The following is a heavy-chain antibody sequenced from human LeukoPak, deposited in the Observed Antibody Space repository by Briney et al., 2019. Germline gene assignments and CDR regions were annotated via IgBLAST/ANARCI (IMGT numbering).Heavy chain of an antibody. Sequence: GGSLRLSCAASGFIFRSFEMNWVRQAPGKGLEWVSYISSSGSTIYYADSVKGRFTLSRDNAKNSLYLQMNSLRAEDTAVYYCARTGGSYPYYFEYWGQGTLVTVSS. CDR3: ARTGGSYPYYFEY. CDR1: GFIFRSFE. J-gene: IGHJ4*02. CDR2: ISSSGSTI. V-gene: IGHV3-48*03. D-gene: IGHD1-26*01.